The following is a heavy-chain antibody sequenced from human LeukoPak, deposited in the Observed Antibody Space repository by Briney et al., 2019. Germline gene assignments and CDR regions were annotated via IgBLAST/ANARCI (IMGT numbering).Heavy chain of an antibody. CDR2: LWSDGSSK. CDR1: GFTFSRYG. CDR3: ARDGVAVAGDTLYYMEV. V-gene: IGHV3-33*01. J-gene: IGHJ6*03. Sequence: PGGSLRLSCAASGFTFSRYGMHWVRQAPGEGLEWVAVLWSDGSSKYSVDSVQGRFTISRDNSKTTLYLQMNSLRDEDTAVYYCARDGVAVAGDTLYYMEVWGKGTTVTVSS. D-gene: IGHD6-19*01.